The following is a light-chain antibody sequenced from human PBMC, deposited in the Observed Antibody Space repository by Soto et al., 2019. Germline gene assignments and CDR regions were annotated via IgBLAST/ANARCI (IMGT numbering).Light chain of an antibody. V-gene: IGKV1-39*01. CDR3: QQTNFVPHT. CDR1: QTINTY. J-gene: IGKJ2*01. Sequence: DIQMTQSPSSLSASVGDRVTITCRASQTINTYLQWYQQKPGKTPKVLIFEASSLRSGDPSRFSGSGSGTDFALPVSSLQPEEFATYYFQQTNFVPHTFGQCTRLAIK. CDR2: EAS.